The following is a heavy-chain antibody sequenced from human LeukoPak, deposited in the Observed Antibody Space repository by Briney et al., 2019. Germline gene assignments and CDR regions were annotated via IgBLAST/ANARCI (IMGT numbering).Heavy chain of an antibody. D-gene: IGHD3-22*01. Sequence: SETLSLTCSVSGGSIISSYWSWIRQPPGKGLEWIGYVYYGGSPTYNYNPSLKSRVTISVDTSKNQLSLRLSSVTAADTAVYYCARHPSTYYYDSSGYKRYYYYGMDVWGQGTTVTVSS. J-gene: IGHJ6*02. CDR3: ARHPSTYYYDSSGYKRYYYYGMDV. CDR1: GGSIISSY. CDR2: VYYGGSPTY. V-gene: IGHV4-59*08.